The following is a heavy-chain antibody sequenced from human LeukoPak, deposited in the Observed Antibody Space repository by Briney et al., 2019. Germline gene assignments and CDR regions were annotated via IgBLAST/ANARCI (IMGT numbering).Heavy chain of an antibody. V-gene: IGHV3-74*01. D-gene: IGHD4-23*01. CDR3: ARAGGGNSPYYYYYGMDV. Sequence: PGGSLRLSCAASGFTFSSYWMHWVRQAPGKGLVWVSRINTDGSSTSYADSVKGRFTISRDNAKNTLYLQMNSLRAEDTAVYYCARAGGGNSPYYYYYGMDVWGQGTTVTVSS. CDR1: GFTFSSYW. CDR2: INTDGSST. J-gene: IGHJ6*02.